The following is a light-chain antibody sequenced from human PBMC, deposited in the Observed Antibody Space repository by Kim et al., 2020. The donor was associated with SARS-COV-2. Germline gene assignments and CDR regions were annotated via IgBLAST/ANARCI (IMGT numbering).Light chain of an antibody. CDR3: QQYGRSPKT. CDR1: QSVGSRY. J-gene: IGKJ1*01. V-gene: IGKV3-20*01. CDR2: GAS. Sequence: SPGERATPSCRASQSVGSRYLAWDQQKTGQAPRLLIYGASSRATGIPDRFTGSGSGTDFTLIISRLEPEDIAVYYCQQYGRSPKTFGQGTKVDIK.